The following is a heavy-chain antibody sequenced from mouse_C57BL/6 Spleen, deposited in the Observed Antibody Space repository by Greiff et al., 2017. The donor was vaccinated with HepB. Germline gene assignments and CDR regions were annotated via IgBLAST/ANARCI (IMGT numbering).Heavy chain of an antibody. J-gene: IGHJ1*03. CDR1: GFTFSDYG. V-gene: IGHV5-17*01. Sequence: EVMLVESGGGLVKPGGSLKLSCAASGFTFSDYGMHWVRQAPEKGLEWVAYISSGSSTIYYADTVKGRFTISRDNAKNTLFLQMTSLRSEDTAMYYCARPGYYGSSPYWYFDVWGTGTTVTVSS. CDR3: ARPGYYGSSPYWYFDV. D-gene: IGHD1-1*01. CDR2: ISSGSSTI.